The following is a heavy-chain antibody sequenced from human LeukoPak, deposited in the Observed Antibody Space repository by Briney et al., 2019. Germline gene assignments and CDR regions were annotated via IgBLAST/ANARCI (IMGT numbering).Heavy chain of an antibody. Sequence: GGSLRLSCAASGFSFSVSAMHWVRQAPGKGLEWVGRIRSKANNYATSYGASVKGRFIILRNDSEDTTFLQMNSLRTEDTARYYCTTTRTVAGIAFWGLGALVIVSS. CDR2: IRSKANNYAT. J-gene: IGHJ4*02. CDR3: TTTRTVAGIAF. V-gene: IGHV3-73*01. D-gene: IGHD6-19*01. CDR1: GFSFSVSA.